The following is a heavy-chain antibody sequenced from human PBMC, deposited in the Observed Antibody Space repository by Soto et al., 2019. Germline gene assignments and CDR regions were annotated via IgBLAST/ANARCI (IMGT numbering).Heavy chain of an antibody. CDR3: ARAFFYQGSGYSYAFDI. Sequence: ASVKVSCKASGYTFTSSGMSWVRQAPGQGLEWMGWISAHTGSSEYAQRFQGRVTMTTDRSTSTAYMELRSLRSDDTAVYYCARAFFYQGSGYSYAFDIWGQGTMVTVSS. D-gene: IGHD3-22*01. J-gene: IGHJ3*02. CDR2: ISAHTGSS. V-gene: IGHV1-18*01. CDR1: GYTFTSSG.